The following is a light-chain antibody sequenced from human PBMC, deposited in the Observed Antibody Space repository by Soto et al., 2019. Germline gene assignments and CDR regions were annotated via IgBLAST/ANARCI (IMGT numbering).Light chain of an antibody. CDR1: TSDVGAYNY. CDR3: SSDTDSGSLRL. CDR2: EVT. V-gene: IGLV2-14*01. J-gene: IGLJ3*02. Sequence: QSVLTQPASVSGSPGQSITISCTGSTSDVGAYNYVSWYQQHPGKAPKLLIYEVTNRPSGVSHRFSGSKSGNTDSLTISVIQTEDEAVYCCSSDTDSGSLRLFGGGTKVTVL.